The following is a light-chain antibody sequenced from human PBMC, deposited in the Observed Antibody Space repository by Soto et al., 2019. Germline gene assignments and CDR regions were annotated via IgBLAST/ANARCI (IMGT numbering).Light chain of an antibody. V-gene: IGKV3-15*01. CDR3: QHYTNSPLN. Sequence: EIVMTQSPATLSMSPGDRATLSCRASHSVDSRLAWYQQKPGQSPRLLIYDASTRATGLPARFSGSGSGTEFTLTISSLQSEDFAVHYCQHYTNSPLNFGGGTKV. CDR2: DAS. J-gene: IGKJ4*01. CDR1: HSVDSR.